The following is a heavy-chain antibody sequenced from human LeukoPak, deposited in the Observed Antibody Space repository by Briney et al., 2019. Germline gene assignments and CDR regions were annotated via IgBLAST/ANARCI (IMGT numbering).Heavy chain of an antibody. D-gene: IGHD3-22*01. Sequence: GGSLRLSCAASGLTVSSNSMSWVRQAPGKGLEWVSFIYSDNTHYSDSVKGRFTISRDNSKNTLYLQMNSLRAEDTAVYYCAGSSAYFWGQGTLVTVSS. CDR2: IYSDNT. CDR1: GLTVSSNS. CDR3: AGSSAYF. J-gene: IGHJ4*02. V-gene: IGHV3-53*01.